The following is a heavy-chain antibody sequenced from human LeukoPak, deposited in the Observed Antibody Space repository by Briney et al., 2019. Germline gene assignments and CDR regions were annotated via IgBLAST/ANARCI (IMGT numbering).Heavy chain of an antibody. Sequence: GGSLRLSCAASGFTFSSYAMSWVRQAPGKGLEWVSAISGSGGSTYYADSVEGRFTISRDNSKNTLYLQMNSLRAEDTAVYYCAKDLAVMVRSWFDPWGQGTLVTVSS. CDR3: AKDLAVMVRSWFDP. CDR1: GFTFSSYA. V-gene: IGHV3-23*01. J-gene: IGHJ5*02. CDR2: ISGSGGST. D-gene: IGHD3-10*01.